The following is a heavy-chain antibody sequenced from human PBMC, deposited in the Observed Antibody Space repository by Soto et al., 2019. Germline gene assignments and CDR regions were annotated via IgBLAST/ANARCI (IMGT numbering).Heavy chain of an antibody. J-gene: IGHJ6*02. V-gene: IGHV1-8*01. D-gene: IGHD2-15*01. CDR3: ARGFVVVVAATLDYYYGMDV. Sequence: ASVKVSCKASVYTFTSYDINWVRQATGQGLEWMGWINPNSGNTGYAQKFQGRVTMTRNTSISTAYMELSSLRSEDTAVYYCARGFVVVVAATLDYYYGMDVWGQGTTVTVSS. CDR2: INPNSGNT. CDR1: VYTFTSYD.